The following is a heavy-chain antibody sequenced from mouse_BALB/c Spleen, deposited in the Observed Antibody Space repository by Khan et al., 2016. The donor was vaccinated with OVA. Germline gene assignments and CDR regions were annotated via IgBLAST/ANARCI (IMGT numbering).Heavy chain of an antibody. Sequence: QVQLQQSGAELARPGASVKMSCKASGYTFTSYTMHWVKQRPGQGLEWIGYIIPSTVYTNYNQKFKDKATLTADKSSSTAYMQLSSLTSEDSAVYSCARDFHYYGSRGAMDNWGQGTSVTVSS. CDR2: IIPSTVYT. V-gene: IGHV1-4*01. D-gene: IGHD1-1*01. CDR1: GYTFTSYT. CDR3: ARDFHYYGSRGAMDN. J-gene: IGHJ4*01.